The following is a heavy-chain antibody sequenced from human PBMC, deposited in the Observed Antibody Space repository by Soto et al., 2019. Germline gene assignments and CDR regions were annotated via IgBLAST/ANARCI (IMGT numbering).Heavy chain of an antibody. CDR1: GGSISSYY. CDR3: ARRLREHSGYDLGNWIDP. D-gene: IGHD5-12*01. V-gene: IGHV4-59*08. CDR2: ISYSGST. J-gene: IGHJ5*02. Sequence: QVQLQESGPGLVKPSETLSLTCTVSGGSISSYYWNWIRQPPGEGLEWIGRISYSGSTIYNPSLKSRVTISVDTSRNQFSLKLSSVTAADTAMYYCARRLREHSGYDLGNWIDPWGQGTLATVSS.